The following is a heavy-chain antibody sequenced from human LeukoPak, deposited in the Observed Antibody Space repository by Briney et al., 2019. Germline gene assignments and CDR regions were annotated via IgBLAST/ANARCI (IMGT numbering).Heavy chain of an antibody. CDR2: IYYTGNT. V-gene: IGHV4-34*03. D-gene: IGHD3-10*01. CDR3: MKSDGYGLIRI. CDR1: GGSFSGYY. Sequence: SETLSLTCAVYGGSFSGYYWGWIRQPPGKGLEWIGNIYYTGNTYYNSSLKSRVTISLDTSKNQFSLKVISMTAADTAAYYCMKSDGYGLIRICGRGTMVTVSS. J-gene: IGHJ3*02.